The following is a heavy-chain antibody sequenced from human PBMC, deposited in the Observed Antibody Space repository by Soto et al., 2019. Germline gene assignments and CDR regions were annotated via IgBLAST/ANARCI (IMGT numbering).Heavy chain of an antibody. D-gene: IGHD6-19*01. J-gene: IGHJ4*02. Sequence: PGESLKISGKGSGDSFTSYWIGWVRQMPRKGLECMGIIYPGDSDTRYSPPFQGQVTISADKSISTAYLQWSSLKASDTAMYYCARTRYSSGWYYYFDYWRQGTLVTVSS. CDR3: ARTRYSSGWYYYFDY. V-gene: IGHV5-51*01. CDR1: GDSFTSYW. CDR2: IYPGDSDT.